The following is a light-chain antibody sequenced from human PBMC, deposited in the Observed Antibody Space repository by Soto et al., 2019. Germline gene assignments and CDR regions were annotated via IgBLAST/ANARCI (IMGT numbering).Light chain of an antibody. V-gene: IGKV3D-20*01. CDR3: QQHGGSPIT. CDR2: DVS. Sequence: IVLTQDQATTSLPPGRRATLSCRASQNISNYLIWYLQKPGLAPRLLIYDVSNRAAGIPARFSGSGSGTDFTLTISILEPEDFAVYYCQQHGGSPITFGQGTRLEIK. J-gene: IGKJ5*01. CDR1: QNISNY.